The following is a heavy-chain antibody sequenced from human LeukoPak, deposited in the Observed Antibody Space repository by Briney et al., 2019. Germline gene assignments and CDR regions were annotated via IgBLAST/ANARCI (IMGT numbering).Heavy chain of an antibody. V-gene: IGHV4-4*02. CDR3: SRESGPFCPFGH. CDR2: ISLAGRT. CDR1: GGSITTTNY. J-gene: IGHJ4*02. D-gene: IGHD1-26*01. Sequence: SETLSLTCGVSGGSITTTNYWSWVRQPPGGGLEWFGEISLAGRTRYNPSLQSRLHISIDESKNHLYLNLASVTAADTAVYYCSRESGPFCPFGHWGQGTLVAVTS.